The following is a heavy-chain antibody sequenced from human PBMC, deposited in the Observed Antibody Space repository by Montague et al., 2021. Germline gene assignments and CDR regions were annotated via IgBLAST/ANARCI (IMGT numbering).Heavy chain of an antibody. CDR2: VSHGGRT. V-gene: IGHV4-38-2*02. Sequence: SETLSLTCTVSRSLINSDYYCGWIRQPPGKGLEWMGSVSHGGRTYYDPSLKSRVTITVDTSNNHFSLKLSSVTAADTAMYYCARERDRYYYMDIWGKGTPITVSS. CDR1: RSLINSDYY. J-gene: IGHJ6*03. CDR3: ARERDRYYYMDI.